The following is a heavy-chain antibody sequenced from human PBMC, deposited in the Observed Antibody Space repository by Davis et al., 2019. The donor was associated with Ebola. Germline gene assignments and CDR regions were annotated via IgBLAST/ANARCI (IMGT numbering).Heavy chain of an antibody. V-gene: IGHV3-64D*08. Sequence: PGGSLRLSCSASGFTFSSYAMHWVRQAPGKGLEYVSAISSNGGSTYYADSVKGRFTISRDNSKNTLYLQMSSLRAEDTAVYYCVKGQTRGYSYGLAGYWGQGTLVTVSS. J-gene: IGHJ4*02. CDR2: ISSNGGST. CDR1: GFTFSSYA. D-gene: IGHD5-18*01. CDR3: VKGQTRGYSYGLAGY.